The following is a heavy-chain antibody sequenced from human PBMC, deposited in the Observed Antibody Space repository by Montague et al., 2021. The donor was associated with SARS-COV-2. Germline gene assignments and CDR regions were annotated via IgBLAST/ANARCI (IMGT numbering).Heavy chain of an antibody. CDR3: AREQDWASHFDL. Sequence: SETLSLTCSRLVSWDYGAGWRCTRLNSSHLLDWFAHIHYTGSTEYNPSLKSRASTSADASKNSLSLSLASVTAADTAVYYCAREQDWASHFDLWGQGVLVTVSS. CDR1: VSWDYGAG. V-gene: IGHV4-59*02. D-gene: IGHD3/OR15-3a*01. CDR2: IHYTGST. J-gene: IGHJ5*02.